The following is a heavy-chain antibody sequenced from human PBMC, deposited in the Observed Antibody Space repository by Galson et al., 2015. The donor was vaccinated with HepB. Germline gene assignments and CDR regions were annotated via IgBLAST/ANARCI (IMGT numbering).Heavy chain of an antibody. CDR1: GDSVSSPSAT. CDR2: TYYKSKYYN. D-gene: IGHD3-10*01. J-gene: IGHJ4*02. CDR3: ARGWGITMVRGLPYYLDS. Sequence: CAISGDSVSSPSATWNWIRQSPSRGLEWLGRTYYKSKYYNDYAVSVRSRITIHPDTSKNQFSLQLSSVTPEDTAVYYCARGWGITMVRGLPYYLDSWGQGTLVTVSS. V-gene: IGHV6-1*01.